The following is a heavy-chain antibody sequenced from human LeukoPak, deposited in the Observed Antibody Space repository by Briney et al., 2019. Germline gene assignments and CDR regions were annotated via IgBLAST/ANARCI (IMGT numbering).Heavy chain of an antibody. J-gene: IGHJ4*02. CDR1: GGSISSYY. Sequence: PSETLSLTCTVSGGSISSYYWSWIRQPAGKGLEWIGRIYTSGSTNYNPSLKSRVTMSVDTSKNQFSLKLSSVTAADTAVYYCASSTYYYDSSGYSLFDYWGQGTLVTVSS. CDR2: IYTSGST. V-gene: IGHV4-4*07. CDR3: ASSTYYYDSSGYSLFDY. D-gene: IGHD3-22*01.